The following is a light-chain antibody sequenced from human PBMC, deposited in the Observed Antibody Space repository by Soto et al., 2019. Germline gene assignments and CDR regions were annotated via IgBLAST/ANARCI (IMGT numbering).Light chain of an antibody. V-gene: IGLV3-21*02. CDR3: QVWDSTSDHVV. J-gene: IGLJ2*01. CDR1: NIARKS. CDR2: DDS. Sequence: ELTQPPSVSVAPGQTAKITCGGNNIARKSVHWYQQKPGQAPALVVYDDSVRPSGIPERFSGSNSGNTATLTISRVEAGDEADYYCQVWDSTSDHVVFGGGTKLTVL.